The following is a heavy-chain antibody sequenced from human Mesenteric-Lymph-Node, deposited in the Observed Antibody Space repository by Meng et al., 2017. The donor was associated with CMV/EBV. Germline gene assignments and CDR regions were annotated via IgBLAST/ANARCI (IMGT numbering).Heavy chain of an antibody. V-gene: IGHV4-59*01. CDR1: GGSISSYY. CDR2: IYYSGST. CDR3: ARRNGGAGGSLHYYGMDV. Sequence: SETLSLTCTVSGGSISSYYWSWIRQPPGKGLEWIGYIYYSGSTDYNPSLKSRVTISVDTSKNQFSLKLSSVTAADTAVYYCARRNGGAGGSLHYYGMDVWGQGTTVTVSS. J-gene: IGHJ6*02. D-gene: IGHD1-1*01.